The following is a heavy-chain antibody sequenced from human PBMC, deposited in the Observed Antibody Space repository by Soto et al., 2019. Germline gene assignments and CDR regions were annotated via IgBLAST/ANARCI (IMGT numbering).Heavy chain of an antibody. J-gene: IGHJ4*02. CDR2: IYHSGST. CDR1: GGSISSGGYS. CDR3: ARASGEGMATIGDFDY. Sequence: KASETLSLTCAVSGGSISSGGYSWSWIRQPPGKGLEWIGYIYHSGSTYYNPSLKSRVTISVDRSKNQFSLKLSSVTAADTAVYYCARASGEGMATIGDFDYWGQGTLVTVSS. D-gene: IGHD5-12*01. V-gene: IGHV4-30-2*01.